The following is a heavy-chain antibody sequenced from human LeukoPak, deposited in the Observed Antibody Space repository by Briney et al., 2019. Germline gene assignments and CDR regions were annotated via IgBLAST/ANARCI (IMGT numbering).Heavy chain of an antibody. Sequence: GGSLRLSCAASGFTFSSYWMSWFRQAPGKGLEWVANIKQDGSEKYYVDSVKGRFTISRDNAKNSLYLQMNSLRAEDTAVYYCAPEASYYGGGVDYWGQGTLVTVSS. CDR1: GFTFSSYW. CDR2: IKQDGSEK. V-gene: IGHV3-7*01. D-gene: IGHD1-26*01. J-gene: IGHJ4*02. CDR3: APEASYYGGGVDY.